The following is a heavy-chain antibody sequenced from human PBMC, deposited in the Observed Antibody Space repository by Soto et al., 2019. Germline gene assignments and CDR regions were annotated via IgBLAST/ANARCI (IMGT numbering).Heavy chain of an antibody. J-gene: IGHJ6*02. CDR1: DGHSGNLC. V-gene: IGHV4-59*11. CDR3: ARAIAVAGKSYYYYGMDV. Sequence: SVTICHRYSVSDGHSGNLCGRRIRQYKGKGVEWTGYIYYSGSTNYSPSLKSRVTISVDTSKNQFSLKLSSVTAADTAVYYCARAIAVAGKSYYYYGMDVWRQGTTVTVSS. CDR2: IYYSGST. D-gene: IGHD6-19*01.